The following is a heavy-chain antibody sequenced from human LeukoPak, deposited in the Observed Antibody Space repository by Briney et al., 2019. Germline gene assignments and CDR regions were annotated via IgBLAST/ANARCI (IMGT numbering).Heavy chain of an antibody. CDR1: GYTFTSYY. CDR3: ARVGDGSAGFDY. CDR2: INPSGGST. D-gene: IGHD3-10*01. J-gene: IGHJ4*02. Sequence: ASVKVSCKASGYTFTSYYIHWVRQAPGQGLEWMGIINPSGGSTSYAQKFQGRVTVTRDMSTSTVYMELSSLRSEDTAVYYCARVGDGSAGFDYWGQGTLVTVSS. V-gene: IGHV1-46*01.